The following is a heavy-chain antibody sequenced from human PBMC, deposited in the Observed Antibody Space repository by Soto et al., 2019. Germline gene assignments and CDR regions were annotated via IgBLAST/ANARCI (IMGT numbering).Heavy chain of an antibody. CDR1: GGTFSSYA. D-gene: IGHD6-19*01. CDR3: ARDTAVAGIDYAFDI. J-gene: IGHJ3*02. CDR2: ISAYNGNT. V-gene: IGHV1-18*01. Sequence: GASVKVSCKASGGTFSSYAISWVRQAPGQGLEWMGWISAYNGNTNYAQKLQGRVTMTTDTSTSTAYMELRSLRSDDTAVYYCARDTAVAGIDYAFDIWGQGTMVTVSS.